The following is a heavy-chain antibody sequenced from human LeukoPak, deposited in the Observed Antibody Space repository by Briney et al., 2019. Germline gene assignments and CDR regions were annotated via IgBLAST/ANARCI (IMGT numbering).Heavy chain of an antibody. CDR3: ASVEGVSRLMSMDV. CDR1: GYTFTGYY. V-gene: IGHV1-2*02. CDR2: ISPNSGGT. Sequence: ASVKVSCKASGYTFTGYYMHWVRQAPGQGLEWMGWISPNSGGTNYAQKFQGRVTMTRDTSISTAYMELSRLRSDDTAVYYCASVEGVSRLMSMDVWGQGTTVTVSS. J-gene: IGHJ6*02. D-gene: IGHD6-6*01.